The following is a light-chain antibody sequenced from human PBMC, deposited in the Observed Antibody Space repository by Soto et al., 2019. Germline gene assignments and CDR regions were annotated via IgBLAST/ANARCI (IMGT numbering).Light chain of an antibody. J-gene: IGKJ1*01. V-gene: IGKV3-20*01. CDR3: QPYGNKPWT. Sequence: EIVLTQSPGTLSLFPGGRATLSCRASQSVNNNYLAWYQQKPGQAPRLLLYGASNRATGIPDRFSGSGSGTDFILTISRLKPEDFAVYYCQPYGNKPWTFGQGTEMEVK. CDR2: GAS. CDR1: QSVNNNY.